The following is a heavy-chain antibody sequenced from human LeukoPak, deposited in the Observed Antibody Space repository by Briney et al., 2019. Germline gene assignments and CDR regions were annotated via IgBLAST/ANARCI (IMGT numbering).Heavy chain of an antibody. CDR2: INWNGGST. V-gene: IGHV3-20*04. CDR1: GGSISTNNW. CDR3: ARDQVTTTLYYYYYYMDV. J-gene: IGHJ6*03. D-gene: IGHD4-17*01. Sequence: PSETLSLTCAVSGGSISTNNWFSWVRPAPGKGLEWVSGINWNGGSTGYADSVKGRFTISRDNAKNPLYLQMNSLRAEDTALYYCARDQVTTTLYYYYYYMDVWGKGTTVTVSS.